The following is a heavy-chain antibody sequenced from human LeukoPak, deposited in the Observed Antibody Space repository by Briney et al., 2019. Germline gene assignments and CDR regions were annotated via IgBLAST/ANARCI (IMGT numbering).Heavy chain of an antibody. CDR1: GYTFTNYG. J-gene: IGHJ5*02. D-gene: IGHD3-16*01. CDR2: ISPNNGET. V-gene: IGHV1-18*01. CDR3: ARDLRGPTPVDP. Sequence: ASVKVSCKASGYTFTNYGITWVRQAPGQGLEWMGWISPNNGETNYAQKFQGRVTMTTDTSTSTAYMEVRTLRSDDTGVYYCARDLRGPTPVDPWGQGTLVTVSS.